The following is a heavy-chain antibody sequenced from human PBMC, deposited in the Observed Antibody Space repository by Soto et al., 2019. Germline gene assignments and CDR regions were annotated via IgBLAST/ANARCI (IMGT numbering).Heavy chain of an antibody. CDR3: ATEDFDI. V-gene: IGHV1-58*02. J-gene: IGHJ3*02. CDR1: GFSFTGSA. CDR2: IVVASGNT. Sequence: QMQLVQSGPEVKKPGTSVRVSCKASGFSFTGSAMQWVRQARGQRLEWIGCIVVASGNTYYTQKFLERLTITRDMSTSTAYMELSSLRSEDTAVYYCATEDFDIWGQGTLVTVSS.